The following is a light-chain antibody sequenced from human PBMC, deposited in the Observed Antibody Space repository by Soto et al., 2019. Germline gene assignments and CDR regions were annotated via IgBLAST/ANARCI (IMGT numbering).Light chain of an antibody. Sequence: EIVLTQSPVTLSLSAGERATLSWRASQTVSRMYLSWFQQKNGQAPRLVIYGTSTRATGIPVRFSGSESGTDFTLTISSLQPEDFAVYFCHQDFNLPWTFGQGTKVDIK. V-gene: IGKV3D-7*01. CDR2: GTS. CDR1: QTVSRMY. J-gene: IGKJ1*01. CDR3: HQDFNLPWT.